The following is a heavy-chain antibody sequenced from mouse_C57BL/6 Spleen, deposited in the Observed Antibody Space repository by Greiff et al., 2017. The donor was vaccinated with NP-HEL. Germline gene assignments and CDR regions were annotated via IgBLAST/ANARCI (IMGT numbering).Heavy chain of an antibody. CDR1: GYTFTSYW. CDR2: IHPSDSDT. CDR3: AIDGYYPFAY. Sequence: HVHVKQPGAELVKPGASVKVSCKASGYTFTSYWMHWVKQRPGQGLEWIGRIHPSDSDTNYNQKFKGKATLTVDKSSSTAYMQLSSLTSEDSAVYYCAIDGYYPFAYWGQGTLVTVSA. J-gene: IGHJ3*01. V-gene: IGHV1-74*01. D-gene: IGHD2-3*01.